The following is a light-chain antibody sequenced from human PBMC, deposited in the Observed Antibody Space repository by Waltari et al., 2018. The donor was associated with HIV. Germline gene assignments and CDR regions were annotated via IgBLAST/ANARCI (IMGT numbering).Light chain of an antibody. CDR1: SSDVGGYNY. Sequence: QSALTQPASVSGSPGQSITISCTGTSSDVGGYNYVSWYPQHPGKAPKLMIYEINKRPSGVSNRFSGSKSGNTASLTISGVQAEDEADYYCCSHAGTTTLVFGGGTKLTVL. CDR3: CSHAGTTTLV. J-gene: IGLJ2*01. CDR2: EIN. V-gene: IGLV2-23*02.